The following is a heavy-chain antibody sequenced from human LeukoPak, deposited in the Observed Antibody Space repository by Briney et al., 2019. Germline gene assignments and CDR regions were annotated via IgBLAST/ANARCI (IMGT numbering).Heavy chain of an antibody. J-gene: IGHJ4*02. D-gene: IGHD3-10*01. Sequence: GGSLRLSCAASGFAFSNYAMSWVRQAPGKGLEWVSPLSGGGDSRYYADSVMGRFTISRDNSKNTLYLQMNSLRAEDTAVYYCAKAVRSMVTGGGYFDSWGQGTLVTVSS. V-gene: IGHV3-23*01. CDR2: LSGGGDSR. CDR3: AKAVRSMVTGGGYFDS. CDR1: GFAFSNYA.